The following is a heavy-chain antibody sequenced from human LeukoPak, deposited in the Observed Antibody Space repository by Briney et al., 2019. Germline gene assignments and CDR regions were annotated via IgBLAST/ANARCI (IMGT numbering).Heavy chain of an antibody. CDR2: NSGSGVST. CDR3: AKDERNWNYNLASQTYD. CDR1: GFRFSSYA. V-gene: IGHV3-23*01. J-gene: IGHJ4*02. Sequence: GSLRLSCATSGFRFSSYAMSWVRQAPGKGLEWVSANSGSGVSTYYADSVKGRFTVSRDNSKNTLYLQMSSLRAEDTAVYYCAKDERNWNYNLASQTYDWGQGTLVTVSS. D-gene: IGHD1-7*01.